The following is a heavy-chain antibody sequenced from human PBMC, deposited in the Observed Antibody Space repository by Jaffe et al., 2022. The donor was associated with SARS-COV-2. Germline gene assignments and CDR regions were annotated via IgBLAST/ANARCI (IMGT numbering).Heavy chain of an antibody. CDR1: GFTVSSNY. V-gene: IGHV3-53*01. CDR2: IYSGGST. D-gene: IGHD6-6*01. CDR3: ASSGFEYSSSPDAFDI. Sequence: EVQLVESGGGLIQPGGSLRLSCAASGFTVSSNYMSWVRQAPGKGLEWVSVIYSGGSTYYADSVKGRFTISRDNSKNTLYLQMNSLRAEDTAVYYCASSGFEYSSSPDAFDIWGQGTMVTVSS. J-gene: IGHJ3*02.